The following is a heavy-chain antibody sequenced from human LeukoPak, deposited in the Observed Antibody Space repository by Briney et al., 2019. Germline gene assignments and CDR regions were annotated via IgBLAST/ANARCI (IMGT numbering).Heavy chain of an antibody. Sequence: PGGALRISCAASGFPFSRYGMHWVRQAPGKGVEWVGVISYDGSNKYYADSVKGRFTNSRDNSKNTLYLQMNSLRAEDTAVYYCAKDIGYRITILDYWGQGTLVTVSS. J-gene: IGHJ4*02. V-gene: IGHV3-30*18. CDR1: GFPFSRYG. CDR2: ISYDGSNK. CDR3: AKDIGYRITILDY. D-gene: IGHD3-3*01.